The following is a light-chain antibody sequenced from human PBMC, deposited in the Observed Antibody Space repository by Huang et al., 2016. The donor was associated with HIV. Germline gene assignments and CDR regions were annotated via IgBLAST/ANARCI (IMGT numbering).Light chain of an antibody. Sequence: DIQMTQSPSSLSASVGVRVTITCRASQSIRKYLNWYQQKPGKAPKRLIYGASSLQSGVPSMFSGIGSGTDFTLTISSLQPEDFATYYCQQSYSTLLFTFGPGTKVDI. J-gene: IGKJ3*01. CDR2: GAS. CDR3: QQSYSTLLFT. CDR1: QSIRKY. V-gene: IGKV1-39*01.